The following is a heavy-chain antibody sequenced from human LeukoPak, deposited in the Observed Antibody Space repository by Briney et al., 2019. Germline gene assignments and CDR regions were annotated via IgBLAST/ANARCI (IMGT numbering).Heavy chain of an antibody. CDR2: INPNSGGT. D-gene: IGHD2-15*01. CDR3: ARGSIVGAYYYYGMDV. V-gene: IGHV1-2*02. J-gene: IGHJ6*02. Sequence: ASVKVSCKASGYTFTGYYMHWVRQAPGQGLEWMGWINPNSGGTNYAQKFQGRVTMTRDTSISTAYMELSRLRSDDTAVYYCARGSIVGAYYYYGMDVWGQGTTVTVSS. CDR1: GYTFTGYY.